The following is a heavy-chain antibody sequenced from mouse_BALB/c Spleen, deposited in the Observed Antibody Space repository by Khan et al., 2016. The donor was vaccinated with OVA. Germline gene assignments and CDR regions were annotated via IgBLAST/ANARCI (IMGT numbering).Heavy chain of an antibody. CDR3: ALIYDFCSGFEY. CDR1: GYSFTDYN. CDR2: IDPYNGDN. Sequence: VQLKESGPELVKPGASVKVSCKASGYSFTDYNMFWVKQSHGKSLEWVGYIDPYNGDNIYSQKFKDKATLTVVKSSSTAFLHLNSLTSEDSAIYYCALIYDFCSGFEYWVQGTTVTVSS. D-gene: IGHD1-1*01. J-gene: IGHJ2*01. V-gene: IGHV1S135*01.